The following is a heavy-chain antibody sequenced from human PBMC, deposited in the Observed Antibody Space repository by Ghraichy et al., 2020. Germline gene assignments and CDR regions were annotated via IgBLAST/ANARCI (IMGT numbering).Heavy chain of an antibody. CDR1: GGSISSYY. J-gene: IGHJ6*02. CDR2: IYYSGST. Sequence: SETLSLTCTVSGGSISSYYWSWIRQPPGKGLEWIGYIYYSGSTNYNPSLKSRVTISVDTSKNQFSLKLSSVTAADTAVYYCARESLPRRYYYDSSGYPSVGMDVWGQGTTVTVSS. V-gene: IGHV4-59*01. CDR3: ARESLPRRYYYDSSGYPSVGMDV. D-gene: IGHD3-22*01.